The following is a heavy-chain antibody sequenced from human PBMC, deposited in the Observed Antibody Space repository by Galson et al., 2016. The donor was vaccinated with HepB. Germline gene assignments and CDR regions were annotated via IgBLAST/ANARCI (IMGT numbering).Heavy chain of an antibody. V-gene: IGHV3-11*01. CDR2: TSSSGSTI. CDR1: GFFFSDYY. Sequence: SLRLSCAASGFFFSDYYMSWIRQAPGKGLEWLSYTSSSGSTIYYADSVEGRFTISGDNSKNTLYLQMNSLRVEDTALYYCAPARAETGVGDTWGQGSLVTVSS. J-gene: IGHJ5*02. CDR3: APARAETGVGDT. D-gene: IGHD2-8*02.